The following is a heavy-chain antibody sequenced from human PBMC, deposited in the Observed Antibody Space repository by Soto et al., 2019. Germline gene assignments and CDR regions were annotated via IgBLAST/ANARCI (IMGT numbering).Heavy chain of an antibody. CDR3: ARSRDRFDY. Sequence: ASVKVSCKASGYTFTIYYMHWVRQAPGQGLEWMGIINPSGGSTSYAQMFQGRVTMTRDTSTSTVYMELSSLRSEDTAIYDCARSRDRFDYWGQGTLVTVSS. J-gene: IGHJ4*02. CDR2: INPSGGST. CDR1: GYTFTIYY. V-gene: IGHV1-46*01.